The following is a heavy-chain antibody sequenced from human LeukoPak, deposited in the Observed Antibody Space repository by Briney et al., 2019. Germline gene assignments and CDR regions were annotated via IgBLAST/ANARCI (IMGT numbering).Heavy chain of an antibody. D-gene: IGHD2-15*01. Sequence: ASVKVSCKASGYTFTGYYMHWVRQAPGQGLEWMGGIIPIFGTANYAQKFQGRVTITADESTSTAYMELSSLRSEDTAVYYCARDTDSIPYYYYGMDVWGQGTTVTVSS. V-gene: IGHV1-69*13. J-gene: IGHJ6*02. CDR3: ARDTDSIPYYYYGMDV. CDR2: IIPIFGTA. CDR1: GYTFTGYY.